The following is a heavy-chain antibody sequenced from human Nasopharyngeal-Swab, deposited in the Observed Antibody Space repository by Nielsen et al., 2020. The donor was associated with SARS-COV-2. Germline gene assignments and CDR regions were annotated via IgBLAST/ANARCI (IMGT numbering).Heavy chain of an antibody. Sequence: WIRQPPGKGLEWVGRIKSKTDGGTTDYAAPVKGRFTISRDDSKNTLYLQMNSLKTEDTAVYYCTTRLPAMVGLADAFDIWGQGTMVTVSS. CDR3: TTRLPAMVGLADAFDI. CDR2: IKSKTDGGTT. D-gene: IGHD5-18*01. V-gene: IGHV3-15*01. J-gene: IGHJ3*02.